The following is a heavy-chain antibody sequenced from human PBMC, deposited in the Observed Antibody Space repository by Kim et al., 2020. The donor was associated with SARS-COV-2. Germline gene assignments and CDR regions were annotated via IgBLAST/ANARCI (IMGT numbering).Heavy chain of an antibody. V-gene: IGHV4-34*01. CDR3: AGFSWGYYDSSGYGDY. CDR1: GGSFSGYY. D-gene: IGHD3-22*01. CDR2: INHSGST. J-gene: IGHJ4*02. Sequence: SQTLSLTCAVYGGSFSGYYWSWIRQPPGKGLEWIGEINHSGSTNYNPSLKSRVTISVDTSKNQFSLKLSSVTAADTAVYYCAGFSWGYYDSSGYGDYWGQGTLVTVSS.